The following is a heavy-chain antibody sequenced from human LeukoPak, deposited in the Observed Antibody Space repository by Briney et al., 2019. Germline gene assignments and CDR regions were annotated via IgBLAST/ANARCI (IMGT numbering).Heavy chain of an antibody. CDR2: ISGSGGST. J-gene: IGHJ4*02. CDR1: GFTFSSYA. Sequence: GGSLRLSCAASGFTFSSYAMSWVHQAPGKGLEGVSAISGSGGSTYYADSVKGRFTISRDNSKHTLYLQMNSLRAEDTAVYYCAIERSRWDYYDSSGYFNYWGQGTLVTVSS. V-gene: IGHV3-23*01. D-gene: IGHD3-22*01. CDR3: AIERSRWDYYDSSGYFNY.